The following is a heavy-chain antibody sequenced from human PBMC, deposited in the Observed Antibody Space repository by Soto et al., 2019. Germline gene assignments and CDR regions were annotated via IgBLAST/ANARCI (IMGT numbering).Heavy chain of an antibody. Sequence: SETLSLTCTVSGGSISSGGYSWTWIRQSPGKGLEWIGYTYQSGSAYYNPSLKSRVTITVDRSKNQFSLNLTSVTAADTAVYYCARDYYGMDVWGQGTTVTVS. V-gene: IGHV4-30-2*06. CDR2: TYQSGSA. J-gene: IGHJ6*02. CDR1: GGSISSGGYS. CDR3: ARDYYGMDV.